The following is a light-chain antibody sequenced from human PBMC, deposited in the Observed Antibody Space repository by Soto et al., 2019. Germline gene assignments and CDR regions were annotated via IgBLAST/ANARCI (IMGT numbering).Light chain of an antibody. Sequence: DIVMTQPPDSLAVSLGERATINCKSSQSVLYSSNNKNYLAWYQQKPGQPPKLLIYWASTRESGVPDRFSGSGSGTDFTLTISSLQAEDVAVYYCQQYYSTPRTVGQGTKVDIK. CDR1: QSVLYSSNNKNY. J-gene: IGKJ1*01. CDR2: WAS. V-gene: IGKV4-1*01. CDR3: QQYYSTPRT.